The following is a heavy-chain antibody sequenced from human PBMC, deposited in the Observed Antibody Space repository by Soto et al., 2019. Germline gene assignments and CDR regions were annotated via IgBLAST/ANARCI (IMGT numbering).Heavy chain of an antibody. CDR3: AREAIQQLGPPRRYYYGMDG. V-gene: IGHV1-2*04. Sequence: ASVKVSCKASGYTFTGYYMHWVRQAPGQGLEWMGWINPNSGGTNYAQKFQGWVTMTRDTSISTAYMELSRLRSDDTAVYYCAREAIQQLGPPRRYYYGMDGWGQGTTVTVSS. J-gene: IGHJ6*02. CDR1: GYTFTGYY. D-gene: IGHD6-6*01. CDR2: INPNSGGT.